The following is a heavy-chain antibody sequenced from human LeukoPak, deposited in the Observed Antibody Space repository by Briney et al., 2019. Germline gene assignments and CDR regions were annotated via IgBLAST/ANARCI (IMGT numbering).Heavy chain of an antibody. CDR1: GFTFSSYA. Sequence: PGGSLRLSCAASGFTFSSYAMHWVRQAPGKGLEWVAVISYDGSNKFYADSVKGRSTISRDYSKNTLYLQMNGLRAEDTAVYYCASGYSGYSYGDYWGQGTLVTVSS. J-gene: IGHJ4*02. D-gene: IGHD5-12*01. CDR3: ASGYSGYSYGDY. CDR2: ISYDGSNK. V-gene: IGHV3-30*04.